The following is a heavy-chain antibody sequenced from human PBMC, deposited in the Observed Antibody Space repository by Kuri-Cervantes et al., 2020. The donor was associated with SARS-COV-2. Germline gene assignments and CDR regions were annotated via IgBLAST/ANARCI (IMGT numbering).Heavy chain of an antibody. CDR2: IIPIFGTA. Sequence: SVKVSCKASGGTFSNYAISWVRQAPGQGLEWMGGIIPIFGTANYAQKFQGRVTITADESTSTAYMELSSLGSEDTAVYYCASLAVAGIGAGGYFDYWGQGTLVTVSS. CDR3: ASLAVAGIGAGGYFDY. CDR1: GGTFSNYA. D-gene: IGHD6-19*01. V-gene: IGHV1-69*13. J-gene: IGHJ4*02.